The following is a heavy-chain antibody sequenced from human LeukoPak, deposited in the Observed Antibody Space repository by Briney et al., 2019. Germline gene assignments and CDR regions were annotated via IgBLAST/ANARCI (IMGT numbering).Heavy chain of an antibody. CDR3: AKLVRGVSYGYYFDY. CDR2: ISGGGGST. D-gene: IGHD3-10*01. CDR1: GFTFSSYA. V-gene: IGHV3-23*01. J-gene: IGHJ4*02. Sequence: GGSLRLSCAASGFTFSSYAMSWVRQAPGKGLEWVSAISGGGGSTYYADSVKGRFTISRYNSKNTLYLQMNSLRAEDTAVYYCAKLVRGVSYGYYFDYWGQGTLVAVSS.